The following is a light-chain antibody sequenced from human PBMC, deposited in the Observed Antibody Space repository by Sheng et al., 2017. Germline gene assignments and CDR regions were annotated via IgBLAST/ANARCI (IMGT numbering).Light chain of an antibody. CDR1: SGTIASNY. CDR3: QSYDSSSWV. V-gene: IGLV6-57*01. J-gene: IGLJ3*02. Sequence: NFLLTQPHSVSESPGKTVTISCTRSSGTIASNYVQWYQQRPGSSPTTVIYEDNQRPSGVPDRFSGSMDSSSNSASLTISGLKTEDEADYYCQSYDSSSWVFGGGTKLTV. CDR2: EDN.